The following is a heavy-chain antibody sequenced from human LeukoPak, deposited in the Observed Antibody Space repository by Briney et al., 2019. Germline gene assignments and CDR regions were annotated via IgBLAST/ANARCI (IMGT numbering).Heavy chain of an antibody. D-gene: IGHD1-14*01. V-gene: IGHV1-18*03. CDR3: ARERGIRDAFDF. Sequence: ASVKVSCKASGYTFTSYGISWVRQAPGQGLEWMGWISAYNGNTNYAQKLQGRVTLTRDTSATTAYLEVSSLRPDDMAVYYCARERGIRDAFDFWGQGTMVAVSS. CDR1: GYTFTSYG. J-gene: IGHJ3*01. CDR2: ISAYNGNT.